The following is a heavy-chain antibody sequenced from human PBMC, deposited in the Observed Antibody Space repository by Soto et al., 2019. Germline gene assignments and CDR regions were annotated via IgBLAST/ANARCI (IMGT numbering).Heavy chain of an antibody. CDR2: VSYDGSHI. CDR1: GFTFSNYA. J-gene: IGHJ6*02. V-gene: IGHV3-30-3*01. Sequence: QVQLVESGGGVVQPGRSLRLSCAASGFTFSNYAMHWVRQAPGKGLEWVAVVSYDGSHIYYADSAKGRFTISRDNSKNTLHLQMTSLRPEDTAVYYCAGNMDTAMANYYDSLDVWAQGTTVTVSS. CDR3: AGNMDTAMANYYDSLDV. D-gene: IGHD5-18*01.